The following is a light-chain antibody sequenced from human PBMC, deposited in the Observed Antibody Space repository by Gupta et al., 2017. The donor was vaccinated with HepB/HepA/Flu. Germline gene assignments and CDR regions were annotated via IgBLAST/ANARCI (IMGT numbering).Light chain of an antibody. V-gene: IGKV3-15*01. CDR1: QSIRSN. Sequence: EIVMTQSPATLSVSPGERATLSCRASQSIRSNLAWYHQKPGQPPRLLIYGASTRDTGIPARFSGSGSGKEFTLTISSRQSEDFAIYYCQQYNNWPPLTFGGGTKVEIK. CDR3: QQYNNWPPLT. CDR2: GAS. J-gene: IGKJ4*01.